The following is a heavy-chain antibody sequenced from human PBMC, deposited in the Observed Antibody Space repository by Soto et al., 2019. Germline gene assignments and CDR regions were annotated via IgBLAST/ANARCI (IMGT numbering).Heavy chain of an antibody. CDR1: GYTFPSYG. Sequence: ALVKVSCKASGYTFPSYGISWVRQAPGQGLEWMGGISAYNGNTNYAQKLQGRVTMTTDTSTSTAYMELGSLRSDDTCVYYCARVRGSGFFRFRFEPWGQGTLVTVS. V-gene: IGHV1-18*04. J-gene: IGHJ5*02. CDR3: ARVRGSGFFRFRFEP. D-gene: IGHD6-25*01. CDR2: ISAYNGNT.